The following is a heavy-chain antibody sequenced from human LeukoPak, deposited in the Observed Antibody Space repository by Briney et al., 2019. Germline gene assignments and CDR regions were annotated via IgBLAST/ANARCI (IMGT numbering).Heavy chain of an antibody. V-gene: IGHV3-21*01. D-gene: IGHD3-10*01. Sequence: GGSLRLSCAASGFTFSSYSMNWVRQAPGKGLEWVSSISSSSSYIYYADSVKGRFTISRDNAKNSLYLQMNSLRAEDTAVYYCARDKGSGRYYYYYYMDVWGKGTTVTVSS. CDR1: GFTFSSYS. CDR3: ARDKGSGRYYYYYYMDV. J-gene: IGHJ6*03. CDR2: ISSSSSYI.